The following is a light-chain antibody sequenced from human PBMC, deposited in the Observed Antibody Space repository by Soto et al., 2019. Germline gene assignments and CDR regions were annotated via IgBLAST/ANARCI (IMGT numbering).Light chain of an antibody. V-gene: IGKV3-11*01. J-gene: IGKJ1*01. CDR1: QSITSY. CDR2: DVS. CDR3: QQYNSYSWT. Sequence: EIVLTQFPATLSLSPGERATLACRASQSITSYIAWYQQKPGQPPRLLIYDVSNRATGTPARFSGSGSGTEFTLTISSLQPDDFATYYCQQYNSYSWTFGQGTKVDIK.